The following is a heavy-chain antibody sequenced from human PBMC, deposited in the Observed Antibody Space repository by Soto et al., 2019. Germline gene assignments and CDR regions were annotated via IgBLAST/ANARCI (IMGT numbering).Heavy chain of an antibody. CDR3: ARSAGTVTTPWYFDY. CDR1: GYTFTSYY. V-gene: IGHV1-46*03. Sequence: ASVKVSCKASGYTFTSYYMHWVRQAPGQGLEWMGIINPSGGSTSYAQKFQGRVTMTRDTSTSTVYMELSSLRSEDTAVYYCARSAGTVTTPWYFDYWGQGTLVTVS. D-gene: IGHD4-17*01. J-gene: IGHJ4*02. CDR2: INPSGGST.